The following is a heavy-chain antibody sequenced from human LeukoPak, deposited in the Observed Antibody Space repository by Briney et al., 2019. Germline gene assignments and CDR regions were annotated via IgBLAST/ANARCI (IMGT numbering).Heavy chain of an antibody. V-gene: IGHV3-66*01. Sequence: PGGSLRLSCAASGFTFSSNWMSWVRQAPGKGLEWVSVIYSGGSTYYADSVKGRFTISRDNAKNTLYLRMNSLRAEDTAVYYCARESGSSWPPWGQGTLVTVSS. CDR1: GFTFSSNW. J-gene: IGHJ4*02. CDR3: ARESGSSWPP. D-gene: IGHD6-13*01. CDR2: IYSGGST.